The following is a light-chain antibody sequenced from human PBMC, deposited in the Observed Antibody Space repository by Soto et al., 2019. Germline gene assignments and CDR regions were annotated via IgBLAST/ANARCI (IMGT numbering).Light chain of an antibody. Sequence: DIQMTQSPSSLSASLADRVTITCRASQGIGIYLTWYQQKPGKVPKLLIYAASTLQSGVPSSFSGRGSGTDFTRTISSLQPEDVATYYCQTYNSAPRTFGQGTRVEI. CDR2: AAS. J-gene: IGKJ1*01. V-gene: IGKV1-27*01. CDR1: QGIGIY. CDR3: QTYNSAPRT.